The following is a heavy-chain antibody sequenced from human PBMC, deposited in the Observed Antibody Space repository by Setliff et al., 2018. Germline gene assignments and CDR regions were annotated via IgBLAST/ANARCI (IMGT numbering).Heavy chain of an antibody. Sequence: GESLKISCKGSGYSFTSHWIGWVRQMPGKGLEWMGVIYPGDSDTRYSPSFQGQVTISADKSINTAYLQWSSLKASDTAIYYCTRHEDRNKCTSSSCYRENDAFDVWGQGAMVTVSS. CDR3: TRHEDRNKCTSSSCYRENDAFDV. CDR2: IYPGDSDT. V-gene: IGHV5-51*01. CDR1: GYSFTSHW. D-gene: IGHD2-2*01. J-gene: IGHJ3*01.